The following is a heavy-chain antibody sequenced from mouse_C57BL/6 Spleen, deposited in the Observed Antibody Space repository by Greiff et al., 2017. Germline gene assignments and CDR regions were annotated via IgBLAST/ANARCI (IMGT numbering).Heavy chain of an antibody. CDR1: GYTFTSYW. CDR2: IDPSDSYT. J-gene: IGHJ1*03. Sequence: VQLQQPGAELVMPGASVKLSCKASGYTFTSYWMHWVKQRPGQGLEWIGEIDPSDSYTNYNQKFKGKSTLTVDKSSSTAYMQLSRLTSEDSAVYYCARGYGSSHWYFDVWGTGTTVTVSS. CDR3: ARGYGSSHWYFDV. V-gene: IGHV1-69*01. D-gene: IGHD1-1*01.